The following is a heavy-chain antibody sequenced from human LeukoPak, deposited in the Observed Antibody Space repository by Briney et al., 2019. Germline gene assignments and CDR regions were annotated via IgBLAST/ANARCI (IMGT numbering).Heavy chain of an antibody. V-gene: IGHV4-34*01. J-gene: IGHJ5*02. D-gene: IGHD2-2*03. CDR3: ARGLDIVVVPAAMVWWFDP. Sequence: SETLSLTCAVYGGSFSGYHWSWIRQPPGKGLEWIGEINHSGSTNYNPSLKSRVTISVDTSKNQFSLKLSSVTAADTAVYYCARGLDIVVVPAAMVWWFDPWGQGTLVTVSS. CDR2: INHSGST. CDR1: GGSFSGYH.